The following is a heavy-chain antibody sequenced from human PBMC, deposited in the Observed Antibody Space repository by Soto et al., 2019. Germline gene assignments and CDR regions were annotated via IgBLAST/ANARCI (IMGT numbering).Heavy chain of an antibody. V-gene: IGHV3-64*01. CDR3: ARAGVSGWYDY. D-gene: IGHD6-19*01. CDR1: GFTFSSYA. J-gene: IGHJ4*02. Sequence: EVQLVDSGGGLVQPGGSLRLSCDASGFTFSSYAMHCVRQAPGKGLEYVSAINSNGGDTYYAKSVRGRFTMSRDNSQNMLFLQMGSPRYDGMAVYFCARAGVSGWYDYWGQGTLVTISS. CDR2: INSNGGDT.